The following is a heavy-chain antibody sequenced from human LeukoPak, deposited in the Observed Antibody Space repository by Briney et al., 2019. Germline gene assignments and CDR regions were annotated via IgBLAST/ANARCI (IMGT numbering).Heavy chain of an antibody. CDR3: ARDGGRYYYGSAKGYYFDY. CDR2: ISYDGSNK. V-gene: IGHV3-30*19. J-gene: IGHJ4*02. CDR1: GFTFSSYG. Sequence: GGSLRLSCAASGFTFSSYGMHWVRQAPGKGLEWVAVISYDGSNKYYADSVKGRFTISRDNSKNTLYLQMNSLRAEDTAVYYCARDGGRYYYGSAKGYYFDYWGQGTLVTVSS. D-gene: IGHD3-10*01.